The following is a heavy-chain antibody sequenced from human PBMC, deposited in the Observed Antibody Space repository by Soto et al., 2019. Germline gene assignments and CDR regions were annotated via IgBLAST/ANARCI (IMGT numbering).Heavy chain of an antibody. CDR3: ARDVCSGGSCYLDY. CDR1: GGTFSSYT. V-gene: IGHV1-69*08. J-gene: IGHJ4*02. Sequence: QVQLVQSGAEVKKPGSSVKVSCKASGGTFSSYTISWVRQAPGQGLEWMGRIIPILGIANYAQKFQGRVTITADNSTSTAYMELSSLRSEDTAVYYCARDVCSGGSCYLDYWGQGTLVTVSS. D-gene: IGHD2-15*01. CDR2: IIPILGIA.